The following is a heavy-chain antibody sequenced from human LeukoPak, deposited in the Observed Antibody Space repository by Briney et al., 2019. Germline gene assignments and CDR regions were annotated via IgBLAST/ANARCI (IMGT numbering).Heavy chain of an antibody. D-gene: IGHD2-21*01. CDR1: GGSISSSSYY. V-gene: IGHV4-39*07. Sequence: SETLSLTCTVSGGSISSSSYYWGWIRQPPGKGLEWIGSIYYSGSTYYNPSLNSRVTVSVDRSKNQFSLKMTSVTAADTAVYYCARDYHCGGGDCSWVDYWGQGTLVTVSS. J-gene: IGHJ4*02. CDR2: IYYSGST. CDR3: ARDYHCGGGDCSWVDY.